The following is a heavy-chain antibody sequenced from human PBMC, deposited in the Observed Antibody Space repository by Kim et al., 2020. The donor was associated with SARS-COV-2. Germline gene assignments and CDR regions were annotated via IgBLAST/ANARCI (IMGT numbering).Heavy chain of an antibody. D-gene: IGHD3-22*01. CDR3: ARGYYYDSSGYLFDY. J-gene: IGHJ4*02. CDR1: GFTFSSYA. CDR2: ISYDGSNK. V-gene: IGHV3-30*04. Sequence: GGSLRLSCAASGFTFSSYAMHWVRQAPGKGLEWVAVISYDGSNKYYADSVKGRFTISRDNSKNTLYLQMNSLRAEDTAVYYCARGYYYDSSGYLFDYWGQGTLVTVSS.